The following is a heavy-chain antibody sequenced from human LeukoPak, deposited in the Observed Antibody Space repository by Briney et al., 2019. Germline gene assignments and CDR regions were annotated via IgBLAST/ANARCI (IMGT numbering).Heavy chain of an antibody. J-gene: IGHJ5*02. CDR2: INSDGSST. CDR1: GFTFSSYW. D-gene: IGHD1-14*01. Sequence: PGGSLRLSCAASGFTFSSYWMHWVRQAPGKGLVWVSRINSDGSSTSYADSVEGRFTISRDNAKNTLYLQMNSLRAEDTAVYYCARLTLPRGLVSWFDPWGQGTLVTVSS. V-gene: IGHV3-74*01. CDR3: ARLTLPRGLVSWFDP.